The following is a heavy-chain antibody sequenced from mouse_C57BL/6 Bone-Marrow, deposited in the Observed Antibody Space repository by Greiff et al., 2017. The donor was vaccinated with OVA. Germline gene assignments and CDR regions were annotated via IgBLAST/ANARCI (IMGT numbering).Heavy chain of an antibody. J-gene: IGHJ1*03. D-gene: IGHD1-1*01. Sequence: QVQLQQPGAELVKPGASVKLSCKASGYTFTSYWMHWVKQRPEQGLEWIGMIHPNSGSTNYNEKFKSKATLTVDKSSSTAYMQLSSLTSEDSAVYYCARFGFYYGSSYWYFDVWGTGTTVTVSS. CDR2: IHPNSGST. V-gene: IGHV1-64*01. CDR1: GYTFTSYW. CDR3: ARFGFYYGSSYWYFDV.